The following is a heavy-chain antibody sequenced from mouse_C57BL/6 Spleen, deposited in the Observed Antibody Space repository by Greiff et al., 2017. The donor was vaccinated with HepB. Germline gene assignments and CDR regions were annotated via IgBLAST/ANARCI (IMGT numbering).Heavy chain of an antibody. V-gene: IGHV14-2*01. CDR1: GFNIKDYY. D-gene: IGHD3-2*02. CDR2: IDPEDGET. CDR3: AREGSSGPFAY. J-gene: IGHJ3*01. Sequence: VQLQQSGAELVKPGASVKLSCTASGFNIKDYYMHWVKQRTEQGLEWIGRIDPEDGETKYAPTFQGQDTITADTSSNTACLQLSSLTSEDTAVYYCAREGSSGPFAYWGQGTLVTVSA.